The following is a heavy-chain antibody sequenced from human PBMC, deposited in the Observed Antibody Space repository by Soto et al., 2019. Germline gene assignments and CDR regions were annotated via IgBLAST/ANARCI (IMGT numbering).Heavy chain of an antibody. CDR3: ATQEVGGTYVYTFDP. J-gene: IGHJ5*02. V-gene: IGHV4-31*03. CDR2: IYYIGST. Sequence: SETLSLTCTVSGGSISSGGYYWNWIRQHPGKGLEWIGYIYYIGSTYYNPSLKSRVTISVDTSKNQFSLKLSSVTAADTAVYYCATQEVGGTYVYTFDPWGQGTLVTVSS. D-gene: IGHD1-26*01. CDR1: GGSISSGGYY.